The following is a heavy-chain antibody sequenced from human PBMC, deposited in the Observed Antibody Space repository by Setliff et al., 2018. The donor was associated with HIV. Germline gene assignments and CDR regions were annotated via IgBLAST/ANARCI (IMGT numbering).Heavy chain of an antibody. Sequence: SETLSLTCTVSGGSISSYYWSWIRQPPGKGLEWIGYIYTSGTANYNPSLQSRVTISLDMSRNQVSLRLSSVTAADTAIYYCARLVVTARGIRDAFDVWGQGAMVTVSS. CDR3: ARLVVTARGIRDAFDV. CDR2: IYTSGTA. V-gene: IGHV4-4*09. CDR1: GGSISSYY. D-gene: IGHD3-10*01. J-gene: IGHJ3*01.